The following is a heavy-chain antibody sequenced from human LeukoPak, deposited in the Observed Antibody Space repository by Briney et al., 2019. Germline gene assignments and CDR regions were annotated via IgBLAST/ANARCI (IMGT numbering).Heavy chain of an antibody. D-gene: IGHD4-23*01. J-gene: IGHJ3*02. CDR1: GYTFTNYG. CDR3: ARLYGGPDAFDI. V-gene: IGHV1-69*06. Sequence: SLKVSCKASGYTFTNYGIHWVRQAPGQGLEWMGGIIPIFGTANYAQKFQGRVTITADKSTSTAYMELSSLRSEDTAVYYCARLYGGPDAFDIWGQGTMVTVSS. CDR2: IIPIFGTA.